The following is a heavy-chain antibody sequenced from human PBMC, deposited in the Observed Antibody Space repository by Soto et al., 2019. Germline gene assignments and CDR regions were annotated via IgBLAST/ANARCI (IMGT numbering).Heavy chain of an antibody. CDR3: ASETGLRSSGWSYYFDF. V-gene: IGHV3-48*02. Sequence: EVQLVESGGGMVQPGGSLGVSCAASGFTLSSYSMHWVRQAPGKGLEWVSYISGGGGTIYYADSVKGRFTISRDNAKNSLSVQMNSLRDEDTAVYFCASETGLRSSGWSYYFDFWGQGTRVTVSS. D-gene: IGHD6-19*01. CDR1: GFTLSSYS. J-gene: IGHJ4*02. CDR2: ISGGGGTI.